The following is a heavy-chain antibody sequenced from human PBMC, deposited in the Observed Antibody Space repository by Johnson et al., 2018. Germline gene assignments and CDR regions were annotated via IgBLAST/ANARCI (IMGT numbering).Heavy chain of an antibody. J-gene: IGHJ3*02. CDR3: FAGNARSNDAFDM. Sequence: VQLGEAGGGLVEPGGSLGLSCAASGFTFSNYAMHWVRRAPGKRLEYVSGISSGDGTGIFYASSVKGRFTISRDNSKNMLYLQMGSLRAEDTAVYYCFAGNARSNDAFDMWGQGTMVIVSS. CDR2: ISSGDGTGI. CDR1: GFTFSNYA. D-gene: IGHD5-24*01. V-gene: IGHV3-64*01.